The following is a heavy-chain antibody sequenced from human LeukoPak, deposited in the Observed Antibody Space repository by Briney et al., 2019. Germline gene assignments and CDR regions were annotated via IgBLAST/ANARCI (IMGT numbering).Heavy chain of an antibody. CDR1: GFSFSSYG. J-gene: IGHJ4*02. CDR3: AKIDAY. V-gene: IGHV3-33*06. CDR2: TWYDGSKQ. Sequence: PGRSLRLSCAASGFSFSSYGMHWVRQAPGKGLEWVAVTWYDGSKQYYADSVKGRFTISRDNSKNTLYLQMSSLRAEDTAVYYCAKIDAYWGQGTLVTVSS.